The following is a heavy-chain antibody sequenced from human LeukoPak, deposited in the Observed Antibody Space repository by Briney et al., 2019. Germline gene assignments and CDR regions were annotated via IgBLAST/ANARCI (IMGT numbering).Heavy chain of an antibody. V-gene: IGHV3-74*01. J-gene: IGHJ2*01. CDR3: ARDIYGYFDL. Sequence: PGGSLRLSCAASGFTFSNAWMNWVRQAPGKGLVWVSRINSDGSSTNYADSVKGRFTISRDNAKNTLYLQMNSLRAEDTAVYYCARDIYGYFDLWGRGTLVTVSS. D-gene: IGHD3-16*01. CDR1: GFTFSNAW. CDR2: INSDGSST.